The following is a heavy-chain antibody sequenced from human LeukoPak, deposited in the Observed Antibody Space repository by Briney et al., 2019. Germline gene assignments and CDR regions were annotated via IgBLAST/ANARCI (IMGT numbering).Heavy chain of an antibody. CDR3: ARDQMVVAATKYYYYYYYMDV. Sequence: GGSLRLSCAASGFTFSSYSMNWVRQAPGKGLEWVSSISSSSSYIYYADSVKGRFTISRDNAKNSLYLQMNSLRAEDTAVYYCARDQMVVAATKYYYYYYYMDVWGKGTTVTVSS. CDR1: GFTFSSYS. D-gene: IGHD2-15*01. J-gene: IGHJ6*03. CDR2: ISSSSSYI. V-gene: IGHV3-21*01.